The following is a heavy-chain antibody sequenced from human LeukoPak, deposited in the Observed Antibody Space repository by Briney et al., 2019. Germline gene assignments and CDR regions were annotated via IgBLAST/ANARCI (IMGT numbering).Heavy chain of an antibody. Sequence: PGGSLRLSCAAFGFTFSSYAMSWVRQAPEKGLEWVSAISGSGGSTYYADSVKGRFTISRDNSKNTLYLQMNSLRAEDTAVYYCAKVIGLWIQLWSGTFDYWGQGTLVTVSS. CDR2: ISGSGGST. D-gene: IGHD5-18*01. CDR3: AKVIGLWIQLWSGTFDY. V-gene: IGHV3-23*01. CDR1: GFTFSSYA. J-gene: IGHJ4*02.